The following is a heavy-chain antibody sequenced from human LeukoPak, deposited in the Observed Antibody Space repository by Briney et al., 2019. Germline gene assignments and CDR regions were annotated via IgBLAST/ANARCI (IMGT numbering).Heavy chain of an antibody. Sequence: ASVKVSCKASGYTFIHYYIHWVRQAPGQGLEWMGRINPNSGDTNYAQKFQGRATMTRDTSISAAYMELSRLTSDDTAVYYCARDRDFGDYLGDYWGQGTLVTVSS. CDR2: INPNSGDT. J-gene: IGHJ4*02. V-gene: IGHV1-2*06. CDR1: GYTFIHYY. D-gene: IGHD4-17*01. CDR3: ARDRDFGDYLGDY.